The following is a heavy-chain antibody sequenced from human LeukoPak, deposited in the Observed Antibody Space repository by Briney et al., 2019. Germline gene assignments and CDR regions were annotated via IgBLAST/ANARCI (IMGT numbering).Heavy chain of an antibody. CDR3: AREVNSSSSYNFDY. CDR2: INPNSGGT. V-gene: IGHV1-2*02. D-gene: IGHD6-6*01. CDR1: GYTFTGYY. J-gene: IGHJ4*02. Sequence: ASVKVSCKASGYTFTGYYMHWVRQAPGQGLEWMGWINPNSGGTNYAQKFQGRVTMTRDTSISTAYMELSRLRSDDTAVYYCAREVNSSSSYNFDYWGQGTLVTVSS.